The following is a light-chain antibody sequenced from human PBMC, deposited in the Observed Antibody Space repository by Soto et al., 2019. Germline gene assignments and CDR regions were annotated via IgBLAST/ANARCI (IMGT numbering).Light chain of an antibody. V-gene: IGKV3-20*01. CDR2: GAS. J-gene: IGKJ1*01. Sequence: EIVLTQSPGTLSLSPGERATLSCRASQSVSSSYLAWYQQKPGQAPRLLIYGASSRATGIPDRFSGSGSVTDFTLTISRLEPEDFAVYYCQQYGSSPPNTFGQGTKVEIK. CDR1: QSVSSSY. CDR3: QQYGSSPPNT.